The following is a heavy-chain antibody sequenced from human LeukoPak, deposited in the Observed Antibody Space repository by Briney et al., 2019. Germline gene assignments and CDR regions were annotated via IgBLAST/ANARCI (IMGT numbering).Heavy chain of an antibody. CDR2: IYHSGST. CDR1: GGSISSDNW. D-gene: IGHD4-17*01. V-gene: IGHV4-4*02. Sequence: PSETLSLTCAVSGGSISSDNWWSWVRQAPGKGLEWIGEIYHSGSTNYNLSLKSRATISIDKSKNQFSLQLTSVTAADTAVYYCARDYGDYGGLGYYFGYWGQGTLVTVSS. J-gene: IGHJ4*02. CDR3: ARDYGDYGGLGYYFGY.